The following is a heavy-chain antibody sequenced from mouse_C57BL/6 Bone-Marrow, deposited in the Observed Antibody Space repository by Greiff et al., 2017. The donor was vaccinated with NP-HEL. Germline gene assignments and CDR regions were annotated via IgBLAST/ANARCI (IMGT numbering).Heavy chain of an antibody. V-gene: IGHV12-3*01. CDR1: GFPITSGYY. J-gene: IGHJ3*01. CDR3: AGDRRDF. Sequence: VKLMESGPGLVKPSQSLFLTCSITGFPITSGYYWIWIRQPPGKPLEWMGYITHSGETFYNPSLQSPISITRETSKNQFFLQLNSVTTEDTAMYYCAGDRRDFWGQGTLVTVSA. CDR2: ITHSGET.